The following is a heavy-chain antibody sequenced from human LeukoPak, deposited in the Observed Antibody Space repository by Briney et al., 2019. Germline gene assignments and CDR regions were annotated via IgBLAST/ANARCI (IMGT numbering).Heavy chain of an antibody. CDR2: INTNTGNP. V-gene: IGHV7-4-1*02. Sequence: GSSVKVSCKASGGTFSSYAISWVRQAPGQGLEWMGWINTNTGNPTYAQGFTGRFVFSLDTSVSTAYLQISSLKAEDTAVYYCARDQGPTMIVVSGAFDIWGQGTMVTVSS. D-gene: IGHD3-22*01. J-gene: IGHJ3*02. CDR1: GGTFSSYA. CDR3: ARDQGPTMIVVSGAFDI.